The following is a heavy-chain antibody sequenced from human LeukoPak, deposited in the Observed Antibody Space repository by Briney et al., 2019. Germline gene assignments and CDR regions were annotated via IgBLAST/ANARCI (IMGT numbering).Heavy chain of an antibody. D-gene: IGHD2-2*01. CDR2: ISTTSSYI. J-gene: IGHJ4*02. CDR3: AREYCSSTICPRSFDY. CDR1: GFTFSSYS. Sequence: GGSLRLSCAASGFTFSSYSMNWDRQAPGKGLEWVSSISTTSSYIFYADSVKGRFTISRDNAKNSLYLQVNSLRAEDTAVYYCAREYCSSTICPRSFDYWGQGTLVTVSS. V-gene: IGHV3-21*01.